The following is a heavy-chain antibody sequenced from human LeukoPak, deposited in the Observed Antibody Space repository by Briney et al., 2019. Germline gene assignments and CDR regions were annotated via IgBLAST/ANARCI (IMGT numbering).Heavy chain of an antibody. CDR1: GGTFSSYA. CDR3: AREIVVPAASDY. Sequence: ASVEVSCKASGGTFSSYAISWVRQAPGQGLEWMGRIIPILGIANYAQKFQGRVTITADKSTSTAYMELSSLRSEDTAVYYCAREIVVPAASDYWGQGTLVTVSS. J-gene: IGHJ4*02. CDR2: IIPILGIA. D-gene: IGHD2-2*01. V-gene: IGHV1-69*04.